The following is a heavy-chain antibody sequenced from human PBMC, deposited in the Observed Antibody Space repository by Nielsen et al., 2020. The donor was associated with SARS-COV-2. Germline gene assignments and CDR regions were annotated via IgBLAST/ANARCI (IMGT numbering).Heavy chain of an antibody. D-gene: IGHD6-13*01. CDR3: AREGIAAAGGEYFQH. J-gene: IGHJ1*01. V-gene: IGHV3-33*08. Sequence: GGSLRLSCAASGFTFSSYAMNWVRQAPGKGLEWVAVIWYDGSNKYYADSVKGRFTISRDNSKNTLYLQMNSLRAEDTAVYYCAREGIAAAGGEYFQHWGQGTLVTVSS. CDR2: IWYDGSNK. CDR1: GFTFSSYA.